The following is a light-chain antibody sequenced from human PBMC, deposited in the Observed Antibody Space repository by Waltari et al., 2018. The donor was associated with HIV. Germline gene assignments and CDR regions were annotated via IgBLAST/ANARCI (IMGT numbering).Light chain of an antibody. CDR3: ASNRLDYTLI. CDR1: STDSRFYQY. Sequence: QSALTQPASVSGFLGQSINISCTGISTDSRFYQYVSWYQQHPGKIPRLIIFDIINRPSGVSDHFSGSRSGNSASLTFSGLQSGDEAHYYCASNRLDYTLIFGGGTKLTVL. J-gene: IGLJ2*01. CDR2: DII. V-gene: IGLV2-14*03.